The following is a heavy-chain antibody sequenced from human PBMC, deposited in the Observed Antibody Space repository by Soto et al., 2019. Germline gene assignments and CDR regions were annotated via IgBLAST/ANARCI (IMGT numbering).Heavy chain of an antibody. CDR2: IYYSGYT. CDR3: AGGGMTTVPY. CDR1: SYSVSSYY. V-gene: IGHV4-59*02. J-gene: IGHJ4*02. Sequence: QVQLQESGPGLVKPSETLSLTCTVSSYSVSSYYWNWIRQSPGKGLEWIGYIYYSGYTNYNPSLKSRITISVDTSKNQFSLKLRSVTPADTAVYYCAGGGMTTVPYWGQGTLVTVSS. D-gene: IGHD4-17*01.